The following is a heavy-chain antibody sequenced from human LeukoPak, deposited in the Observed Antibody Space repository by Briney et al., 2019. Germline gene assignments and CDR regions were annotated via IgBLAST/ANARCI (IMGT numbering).Heavy chain of an antibody. CDR1: GYTFTGYY. D-gene: IGHD3-10*01. CDR2: ISAYNGDT. J-gene: IGHJ4*02. V-gene: IGHV1-18*04. CDR3: ARGGYYGSGSFPDY. Sequence: GASVKVSCKASGYTFTGYYMHWVRQAPGQGLEWMGWISAYNGDTNYAQKAQGRVTMTTDTSTSTAYMDLRSLRSDDTAVYYCARGGYYGSGSFPDYWGQGTLVTVSS.